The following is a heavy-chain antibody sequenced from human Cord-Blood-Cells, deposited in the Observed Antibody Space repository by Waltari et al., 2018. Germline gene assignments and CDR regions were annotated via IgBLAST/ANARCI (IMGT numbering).Heavy chain of an antibody. CDR2: IYHSGST. V-gene: IGHV4-30-2*01. CDR3: AKGGPGGWYFDL. D-gene: IGHD3-16*01. Sequence: QLQLQESGSGLVKPSQTLSLTCAVSGGSISSGGYSWSWIRQPPGKGLEGIGYIYHSGSTYYTPSLKSRVTISVDRSKNQFSLKLSSVTAADTTVYYCAKGGPGGWYFDLWGRGTLVTVSS. J-gene: IGHJ2*01. CDR1: GGSISSGGYS.